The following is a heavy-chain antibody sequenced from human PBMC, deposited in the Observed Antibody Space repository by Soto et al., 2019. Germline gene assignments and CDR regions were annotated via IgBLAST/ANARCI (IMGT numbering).Heavy chain of an antibody. CDR1: GFTFSSYA. CDR2: ISGSGGST. Sequence: PGGSLRLSCAASGFTFSSYAMSWVRQAPGKGLEWVSAISGSGGSTYYADSVKGRFTISRDNSKNTLYLQMNSLRAEDTAVYYCAKNRIMITFGGVIVPRGDFDYWGQGTLVTVS. D-gene: IGHD3-16*02. J-gene: IGHJ4*02. CDR3: AKNRIMITFGGVIVPRGDFDY. V-gene: IGHV3-23*01.